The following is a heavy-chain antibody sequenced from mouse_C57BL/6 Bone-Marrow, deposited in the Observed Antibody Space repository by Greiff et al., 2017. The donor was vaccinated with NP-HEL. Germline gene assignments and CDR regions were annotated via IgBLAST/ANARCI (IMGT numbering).Heavy chain of an antibody. CDR3: AVIYYGNWYYFDY. CDR1: RYAFTNYL. Sequence: VQLQQSGAELVRPGTSVKVSCKASRYAFTNYLIEWVKQRPGQGLEWIGVINPGSGGTNYNEKFKGKATLTADKSSSTAYMQLSSLTSEDSAVYFCAVIYYGNWYYFDYWGQGTTLTVSS. D-gene: IGHD2-1*01. J-gene: IGHJ2*01. CDR2: INPGSGGT. V-gene: IGHV1-54*01.